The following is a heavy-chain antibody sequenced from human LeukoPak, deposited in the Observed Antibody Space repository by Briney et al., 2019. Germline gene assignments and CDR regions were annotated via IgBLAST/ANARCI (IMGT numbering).Heavy chain of an antibody. V-gene: IGHV4-4*07. D-gene: IGHD2-2*01. CDR3: ARDLGYCSSTSCYYYYGMDV. CDR1: GGSISSYY. CDR2: IYTSGST. Sequence: SETLSLTCTVSGGSISSYYWSWIRQPAGKGLEWIGRIYTSGSTNYNPSLKSRVTMSVDTSKNQFSLKLSSVTAADTAVYYCARDLGYCSSTSCYYYYGMDVWGQGTTVTDSS. J-gene: IGHJ6*02.